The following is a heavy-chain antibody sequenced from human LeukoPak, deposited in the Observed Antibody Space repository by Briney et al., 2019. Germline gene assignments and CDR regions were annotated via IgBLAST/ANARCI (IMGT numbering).Heavy chain of an antibody. CDR2: ISPNTGGT. CDR1: GYTFTDLY. V-gene: IGHV1-2*02. J-gene: IGHJ4*02. D-gene: IGHD3-16*01. CDR3: ATLGLGRESDY. Sequence: ASVKVSCKASGYTFTDLYVYWVRQAPGPGLEWMGWISPNTGGTNSAQKFQKRVTLTRDTSINTAYMELISLTSDDTAVYYCATLGLGRESDYWGQGTLVTVSS.